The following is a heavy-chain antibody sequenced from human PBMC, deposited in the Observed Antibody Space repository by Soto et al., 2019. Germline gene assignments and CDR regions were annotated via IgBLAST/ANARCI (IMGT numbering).Heavy chain of an antibody. CDR2: INPSGGST. J-gene: IGHJ2*01. CDR1: GYTFTSYY. D-gene: IGHD4-17*01. Sequence: QVQLVQSGAEVKKPGASVKVSCKASGYTFTSYYMHWVRQAPGQGLEWMGIINPSGGSTSYAQKFQGRVTMTRDTSTSTVYMELSSLRSDDTAVYYCARVKTTVVTPWGWYFDLWGRGTLVTVSS. CDR3: ARVKTTVVTPWGWYFDL. V-gene: IGHV1-46*01.